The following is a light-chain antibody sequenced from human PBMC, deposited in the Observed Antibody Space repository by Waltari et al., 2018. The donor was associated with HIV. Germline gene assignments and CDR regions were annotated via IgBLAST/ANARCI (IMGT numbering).Light chain of an antibody. CDR3: QSADSSGTWV. CDR1: ALPKKY. V-gene: IGLV3-25*03. CDR2: KDS. Sequence: SYELTQPHSVSVSPGQTARITCSGDALPKKYAYWYQQKPGQATVLVIYKDSERPSGIPERFSGSSSGTIVTLTISGVQAEDEADYYCQSADSSGTWVFGGGTKLTVL. J-gene: IGLJ3*02.